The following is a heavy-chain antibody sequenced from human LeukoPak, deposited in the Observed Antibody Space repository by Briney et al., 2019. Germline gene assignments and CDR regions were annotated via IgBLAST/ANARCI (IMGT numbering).Heavy chain of an antibody. V-gene: IGHV3-49*04. CDR1: GLTFGDYA. CDR3: TSVYDSSSYYHSGVDY. CDR2: IRSKAFRGRT. J-gene: IGHJ4*02. D-gene: IGHD3-22*01. Sequence: GRSLTLSCTASGLTFGDYAMSWVRQAPGKGLEWVGFIRSKAFRGRTQYAASVKGRFTISRDDSKSIAYLQVNSLKTEDTAVCYCTSVYDSSSYYHSGVDYWGQGTLVTVSS.